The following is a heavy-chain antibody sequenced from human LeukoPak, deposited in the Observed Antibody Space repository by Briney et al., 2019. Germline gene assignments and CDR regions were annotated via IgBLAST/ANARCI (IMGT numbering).Heavy chain of an antibody. J-gene: IGHJ6*02. Sequence: PGKSLRLSCAASGLTFSHCAMHWVRQAPGKGLEWVAFISYDGSKEYYADSVKGRFTISRDNSKNTLYLQMNSLRAEDTAVYFCANDAAQQQLSNLFYGMDVWGQGTTVTVSS. V-gene: IGHV3-30-3*02. CDR3: ANDAAQQQLSNLFYGMDV. D-gene: IGHD6-13*01. CDR2: ISYDGSKE. CDR1: GLTFSHCA.